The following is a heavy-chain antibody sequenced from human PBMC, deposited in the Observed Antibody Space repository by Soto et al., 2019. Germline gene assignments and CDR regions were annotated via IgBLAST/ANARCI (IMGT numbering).Heavy chain of an antibody. J-gene: IGHJ3*01. CDR3: ARASSFRGDFDF. CDR2: IYHAGSP. Sequence: SETLSLTCAVSGGSIRSSSWWTWLRQSPGKGLEWIGEIYHAGSPNYNPSFQSRVTISADISKNFFSLRLTSVTAADTAIYYCARASSFRGDFDFWGHGTAVTVSS. D-gene: IGHD3-10*01. V-gene: IGHV4-4*02. CDR1: GGSIRSSSW.